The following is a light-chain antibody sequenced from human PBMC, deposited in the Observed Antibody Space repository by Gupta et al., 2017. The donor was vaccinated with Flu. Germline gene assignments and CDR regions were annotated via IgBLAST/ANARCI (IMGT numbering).Light chain of an antibody. CDR2: DAS. V-gene: IGKV3-15*01. J-gene: IGKJ3*01. CDR3: QKYNSWTCT. Sequence: EKVMTQFPATLSVSPGESATLSCRASHSVRNDVAWYQHKPGQAPRLLIYDASTRATGIPARGSGSGSGTEFTLTISGLQSEDLVVYDCQKYNSWTCTFGPGTKVDIK. CDR1: HSVRND.